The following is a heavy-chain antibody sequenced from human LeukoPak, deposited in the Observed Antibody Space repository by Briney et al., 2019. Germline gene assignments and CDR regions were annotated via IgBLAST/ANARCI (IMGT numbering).Heavy chain of an antibody. V-gene: IGHV4-34*01. CDR1: GGSFSGYY. Sequence: SETLSLTCAVYGGSFSGYYWSWIRQPPGEGLEWIGEINHSGSTNYNPSLKSRVTISVDTSKNQFSLKLSSVTAADTAVYYCARFRFAVTLDYWGQGTLVTVSS. CDR3: ARFRFAVTLDY. CDR2: INHSGST. J-gene: IGHJ4*02. D-gene: IGHD4-11*01.